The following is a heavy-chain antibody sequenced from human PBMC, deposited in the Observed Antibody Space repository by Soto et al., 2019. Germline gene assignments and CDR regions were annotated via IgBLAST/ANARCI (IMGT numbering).Heavy chain of an antibody. D-gene: IGHD3-16*02. V-gene: IGHV3-15*07. J-gene: IGHJ4*02. CDR1: GFTFSNAW. CDR2: IKSKTDGGTT. CDR3: TFNYDYVWGSYRYNPSLFDY. Sequence: GGSLRLSCAASGFTFSNAWMNWVRQAPGKGLEWVGRIKSKTDGGTTDYAAPVKGRFTISRDDSKNTLYLQMNSLKTEDTAVYYCTFNYDYVWGSYRYNPSLFDYWGQGTLVTVSS.